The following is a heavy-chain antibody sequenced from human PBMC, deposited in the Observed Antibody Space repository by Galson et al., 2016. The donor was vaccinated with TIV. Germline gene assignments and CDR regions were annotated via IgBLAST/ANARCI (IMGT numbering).Heavy chain of an antibody. V-gene: IGHV2-70*17. CDR1: GFSLTTSGMC. CDR3: ARTYYGDTTYFDY. D-gene: IGHD3-10*01. Sequence: PALVKPTQTLILTCTFSGFSLTTSGMCVSWIRQPPGKALEWLARIDWDDDKFCSIFLKTRLTISKDTSKNQVVLTLTDMDPVDTATYYCARTYYGDTTYFDYWGQGVLVTLSS. J-gene: IGHJ4*02. CDR2: IDWDDDK.